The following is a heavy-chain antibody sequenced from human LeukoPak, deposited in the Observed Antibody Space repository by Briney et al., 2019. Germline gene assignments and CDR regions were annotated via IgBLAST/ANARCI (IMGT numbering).Heavy chain of an antibody. Sequence: ASVKVSCKASGYTFTAYYLHWVRQAPGQGLEWMGWMDPKSGGTNYAQNFQGRVTMTRDTSISTAYMEVSRLRSDDTAVYYCARVRIGQQLDKYYYYAMDVWGQGTTVTVSS. CDR3: ARVRIGQQLDKYYYYAMDV. J-gene: IGHJ6*02. D-gene: IGHD6-13*01. V-gene: IGHV1-2*02. CDR2: MDPKSGGT. CDR1: GYTFTAYY.